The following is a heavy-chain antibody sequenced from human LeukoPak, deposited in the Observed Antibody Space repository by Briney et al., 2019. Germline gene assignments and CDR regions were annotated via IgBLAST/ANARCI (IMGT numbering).Heavy chain of an antibody. CDR2: IYSGGST. CDR3: ARVAINYYYGMDV. J-gene: IGHJ6*02. Sequence: GGSLRLSCAASGFILSSNYMSWVRQAPGKGLEWVSVIYSGGSTYYADSVKGRFTVSRDNSKNSLYLQMNSLRAEDTAVYYCARVAINYYYGMDVWGQGTTVAVSS. V-gene: IGHV3-53*01. CDR1: GFILSSNY.